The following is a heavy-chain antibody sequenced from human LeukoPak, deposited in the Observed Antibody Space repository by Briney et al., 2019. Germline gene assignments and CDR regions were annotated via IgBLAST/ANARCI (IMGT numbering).Heavy chain of an antibody. CDR1: GGSISSYYW. CDR2: IYWDDDK. V-gene: IGHV2-5*08. Sequence: TLSLTCTVSGGSISSYYWSWIRQPPGKALEWLALIYWDDDKRYSPSLKSRLTITKDTSKNQVVLTMTNMDPVDTATYYCAHRPRGTTYDFWRAGLNDAFDIWGQGTMVTVSS. CDR3: AHRPRGTTYDFWRAGLNDAFDI. D-gene: IGHD3-3*01. J-gene: IGHJ3*02.